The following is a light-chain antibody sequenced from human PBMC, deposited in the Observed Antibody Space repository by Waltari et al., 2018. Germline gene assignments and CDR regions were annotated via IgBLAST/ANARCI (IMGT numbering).Light chain of an antibody. CDR1: NSDVGSYNF. CDR3: CSYAGSSTWV. Sequence: QSALTQPASVSGSPGQSITISCTGTNSDVGSYNFVSCFQQHRGKAPKIILYDGSKRHSGILNRLLGSKSGNRASLTISGLQAGDETDYYCCSYAGSSTWVFGGGTKLTVL. V-gene: IGLV2-23*01. J-gene: IGLJ3*02. CDR2: DGS.